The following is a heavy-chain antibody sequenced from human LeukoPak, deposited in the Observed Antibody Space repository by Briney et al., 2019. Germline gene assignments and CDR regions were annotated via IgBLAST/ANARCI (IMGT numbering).Heavy chain of an antibody. D-gene: IGHD3-9*01. J-gene: IGHJ6*02. CDR1: GFTFSSYA. CDR3: AKGGNILTGYYYYYGMDV. V-gene: IGHV3-30-3*01. CDR2: ISYDGSNK. Sequence: QTGGSLRLSCAASGFTFSSYAMHWVRQAPGKGLEWVAVISYDGSNKYYADSVKGRFTISRDNSKNTLYLQMNSLRAEDTAVYYCAKGGNILTGYYYYYGMDVWGQGTTVTVSS.